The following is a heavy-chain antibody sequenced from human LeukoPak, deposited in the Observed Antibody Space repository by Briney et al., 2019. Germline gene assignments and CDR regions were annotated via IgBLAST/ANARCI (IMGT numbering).Heavy chain of an antibody. D-gene: IGHD3-10*01. Sequence: SETLSLTCTVSGGSIGTYYWSWIRQPPGKGLEWIGYIYYNGHTDYNPSLKSRVTISVDTSKNQFSLKLSSVTAADTAVYYCARAPRGKIGTYYMDVWGKGTTVTISS. CDR3: ARAPRGKIGTYYMDV. CDR1: GGSIGTYY. V-gene: IGHV4-59*01. CDR2: IYYNGHT. J-gene: IGHJ6*03.